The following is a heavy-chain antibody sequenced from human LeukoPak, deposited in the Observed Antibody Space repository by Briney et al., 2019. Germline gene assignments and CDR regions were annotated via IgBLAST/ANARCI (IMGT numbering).Heavy chain of an antibody. CDR2: ISYDGSNK. Sequence: GGSLRLSCAASGFTFSSYGMHWVRQAPGKGLEWVAVISYDGSNKYYADSVKGRFTISRDNSKNTLYLQMNSLRAEDTAVYYCARDSDHLAFDLWGRGTLVTVSS. CDR1: GFTFSSYG. J-gene: IGHJ2*01. CDR3: ARDSDHLAFDL. V-gene: IGHV3-30*03. D-gene: IGHD1-14*01.